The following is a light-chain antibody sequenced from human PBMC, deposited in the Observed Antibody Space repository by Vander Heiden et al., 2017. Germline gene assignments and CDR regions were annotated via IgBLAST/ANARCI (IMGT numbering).Light chain of an antibody. Sequence: EIVMTPSQATLSVSPGESATLSCRASLSVSSNLAWYQQKPGQAPRLLIYGASTRATGIPARFSGSGSGTEFTLTISGLQSEDFAVYYCQQYSGTFGQGTKVEIK. CDR1: LSVSSN. J-gene: IGKJ1*01. CDR2: GAS. CDR3: QQYSGT. V-gene: IGKV3-15*01.